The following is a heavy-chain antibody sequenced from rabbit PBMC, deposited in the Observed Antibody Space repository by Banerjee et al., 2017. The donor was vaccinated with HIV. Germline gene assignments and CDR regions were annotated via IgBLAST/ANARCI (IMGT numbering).Heavy chain of an antibody. J-gene: IGHJ4*01. CDR1: GFDFNSYY. D-gene: IGHD4-1*01. Sequence: QEQLVESGGGLVTPGGSLTLTCTASGFDFNSYYISWVRQAPGKGLEWIACINTSSGNTVYASWAKGRFTISKTSSTTVTLQMTSLTAADTATYFCARDLAGVIGWNFGLWGPGTLVTVS. CDR3: ARDLAGVIGWNFGL. V-gene: IGHV1S45*01. CDR2: INTSSGNT.